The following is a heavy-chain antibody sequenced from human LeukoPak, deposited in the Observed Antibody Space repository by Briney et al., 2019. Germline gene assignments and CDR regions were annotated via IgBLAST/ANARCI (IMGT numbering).Heavy chain of an antibody. CDR3: ASRVGATLGYYFDY. V-gene: IGHV4-59*08. J-gene: IGHJ4*02. CDR2: IYYSGST. CDR1: GGSISSYY. D-gene: IGHD1-26*01. Sequence: SETLSLTCTVSGGSISSYYWSWIRQPPGKGLEWIGYIYYSGSTNYNPSLKSRVTISVDTSKNQFSLKLSSVTAADTAVYYCASRVGATLGYYFDYWGQGTLVTVSS.